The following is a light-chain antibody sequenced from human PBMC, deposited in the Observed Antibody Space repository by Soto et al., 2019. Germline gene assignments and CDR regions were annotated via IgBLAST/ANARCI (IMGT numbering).Light chain of an antibody. J-gene: IGLJ3*02. CDR1: NSNIRSDS. Sequence: QSVLTQPPSVSGAPGQRVTISCSGTNSNIRSDSLNWYQHLPGTAPKLLIYGNNQRPSGVPDRLSGSKSGTSASLAISGLQSEDEGDYYCAAWDDSLNGWVFGGGTKLPS. CDR2: GNN. V-gene: IGLV1-44*01. CDR3: AAWDDSLNGWV.